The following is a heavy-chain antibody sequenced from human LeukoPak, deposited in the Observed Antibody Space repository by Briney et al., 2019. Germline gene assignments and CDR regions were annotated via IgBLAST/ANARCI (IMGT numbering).Heavy chain of an antibody. V-gene: IGHV3-33*03. CDR1: GFTFSSYG. D-gene: IGHD6-6*01. Sequence: GRSLRLSCAASGFTFSSYGMHWVRQAPGMGLEWVAVIWYDGSNKYYADSVKGRFTISRDDSKNTLYLQMNSLRAEDTAVYYFAKPGSSSTFDYWGQGTLVTVSS. CDR2: IWYDGSNK. J-gene: IGHJ4*02. CDR3: AKPGSSSTFDY.